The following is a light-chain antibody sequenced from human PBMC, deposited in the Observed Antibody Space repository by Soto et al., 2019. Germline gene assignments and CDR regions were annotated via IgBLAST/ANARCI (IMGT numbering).Light chain of an antibody. CDR3: QQYNNWPPWT. CDR1: QSVSSN. J-gene: IGKJ2*02. Sequence: EIVMTQSPATLSVSPGERATLSCRASQSVSSNLAWYQQKPGQAPRLLIYGASTRATGIPARFSGSGSGTEFPLPISRLQSEDFAVYFWQQYNNWPPWTFGQGTKLEIK. CDR2: GAS. V-gene: IGKV3-15*01.